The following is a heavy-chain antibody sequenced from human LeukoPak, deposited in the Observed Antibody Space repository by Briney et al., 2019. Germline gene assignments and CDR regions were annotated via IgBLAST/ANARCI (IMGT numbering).Heavy chain of an antibody. V-gene: IGHV3-23*01. Sequence: GGSLRLSCAASGFTFDDYGMSWVRQAPGKGLEWVSAISGSGDSTYYESTYYAVSVKGRFTISRDNYKNMLYLQMNSLRAEDTAVYYCAKDRGYYDSVGDGFDIWGEGTMVTVSS. CDR1: GFTFDDYG. D-gene: IGHD3-22*01. CDR3: AKDRGYYDSVGDGFDI. CDR2: ISGSGDSTYYEST. J-gene: IGHJ3*02.